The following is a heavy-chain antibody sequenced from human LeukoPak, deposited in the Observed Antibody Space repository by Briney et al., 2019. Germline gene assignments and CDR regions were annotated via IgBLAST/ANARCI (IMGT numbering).Heavy chain of an antibody. CDR3: AKGPPITMIVVVNMGV. D-gene: IGHD3-22*01. CDR2: ISGSGGST. Sequence: PGGSLRLSCAASGFTFSSYGMSWVRQAPGKGLEWVSAISGSGGSTYYADSVKGRFTISRDNSKNTLYLQMNSLRAEDTAVYYCAKGPPITMIVVVNMGVWGKGTTVTISS. J-gene: IGHJ6*03. V-gene: IGHV3-23*01. CDR1: GFTFSSYG.